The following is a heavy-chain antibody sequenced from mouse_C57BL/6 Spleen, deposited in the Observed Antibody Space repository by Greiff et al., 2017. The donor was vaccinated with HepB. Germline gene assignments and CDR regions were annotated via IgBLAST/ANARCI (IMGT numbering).Heavy chain of an antibody. CDR3: TEELYYDSPWFAY. CDR1: GFTFSNYW. Sequence: EVQRVESGGGLVQPGGSMKLSCVASGFTFSNYWMNWVRQSPEKGLEWVAQIRLKSDNYATHYAESVKGRFTISRDDSKSSVYLQMNNLRAEDTGIYYCTEELYYDSPWFAYWGQGTLVTVSA. J-gene: IGHJ3*01. V-gene: IGHV6-3*01. CDR2: IRLKSDNYAT. D-gene: IGHD2-4*01.